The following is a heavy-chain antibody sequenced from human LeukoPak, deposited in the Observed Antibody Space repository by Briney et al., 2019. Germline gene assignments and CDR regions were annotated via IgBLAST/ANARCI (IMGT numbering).Heavy chain of an antibody. J-gene: IGHJ4*02. CDR2: ISGSGGST. D-gene: IGHD3-22*01. Sequence: GGSLRLSCAASGFTFSSYAMSWVRQAPGKGLEGVSAISGSGGSTYYADSVKGRFTISRDNSKNTLYLQMNSLRAEDTAVYYCAKSLDYYDSSGYQTHWGQGTLVTVSS. V-gene: IGHV3-23*01. CDR1: GFTFSSYA. CDR3: AKSLDYYDSSGYQTH.